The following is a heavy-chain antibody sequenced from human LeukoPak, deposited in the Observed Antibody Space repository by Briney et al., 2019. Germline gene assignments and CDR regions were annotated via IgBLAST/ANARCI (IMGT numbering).Heavy chain of an antibody. Sequence: GGSLRLSCRASGFTVSRTYLSWVRQPPGKGLEWVSVIYSGGTTYYADSVKGRFTISRDNSKNTLYLQMNSLRAEDTAVYYCAREDTSSWAVGYVWGQGTTVTVSS. V-gene: IGHV3-53*01. D-gene: IGHD6-13*01. CDR3: AREDTSSWAVGYV. CDR1: GFTVSRTY. CDR2: IYSGGTT. J-gene: IGHJ6*02.